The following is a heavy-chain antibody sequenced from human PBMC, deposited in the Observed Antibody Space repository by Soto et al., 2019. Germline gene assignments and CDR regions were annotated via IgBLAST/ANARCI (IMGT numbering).Heavy chain of an antibody. Sequence: SETLSLTCTVSGGSISSYYWSWIRQPPGKGLEWIGYIYYSGSTNYNPSLKSRVTISVDTSKNQFSLKLSSVTAADTAVYYCASLWDYGSGSVRYAFEIWGQGTMVTVSS. CDR3: ASLWDYGSGSVRYAFEI. V-gene: IGHV4-59*01. J-gene: IGHJ3*02. D-gene: IGHD3-10*01. CDR2: IYYSGST. CDR1: GGSISSYY.